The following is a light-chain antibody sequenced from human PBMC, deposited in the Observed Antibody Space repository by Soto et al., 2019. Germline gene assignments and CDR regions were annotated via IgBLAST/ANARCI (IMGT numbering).Light chain of an antibody. CDR3: QQYGSSPPVT. CDR1: QSVSSRY. CDR2: GAS. V-gene: IGKV3-20*01. J-gene: IGKJ5*01. Sequence: EIVLTQSPGTLALSPGERATLSCRAIQSVSSRYLAWYQQKPGQAPRLLIYGASSRATGIPDRFSGSGSGTDFTLPINRLEPEDFAVYYCQQYGSSPPVTFGQGTRLEIK.